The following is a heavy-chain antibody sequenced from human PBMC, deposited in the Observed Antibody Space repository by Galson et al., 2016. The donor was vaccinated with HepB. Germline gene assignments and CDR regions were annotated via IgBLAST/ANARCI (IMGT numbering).Heavy chain of an antibody. CDR3: ARDPYSFDSTGFSYFLQH. CDR2: ISYDGDTQ. J-gene: IGHJ4*02. Sequence: MHWVRQAPGKGPEWLAVISYDGDTQFFAASMKGRLTISRDNPKSTLYLQLSNLGPEDTAKYFCARDPYSFDSTGFSYFLQHWGQGTLVTVSS. V-gene: IGHV3-30*15. D-gene: IGHD3-22*01.